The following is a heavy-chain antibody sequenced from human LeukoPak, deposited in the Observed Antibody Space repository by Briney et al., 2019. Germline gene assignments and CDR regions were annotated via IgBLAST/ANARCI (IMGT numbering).Heavy chain of an antibody. D-gene: IGHD6-6*01. J-gene: IGHJ4*02. Sequence: GGSLRLSCAASGNYWMHWVRQAPGKGLVWVSHINSDGSWTSYADSVKGRFTISKDNAKNTVYLQMNSLRAEDTAVYYCARGPNSNWSGLDFWGQGTLLTVSS. CDR3: ARGPNSNWSGLDF. CDR2: INSDGSWT. CDR1: GNYW. V-gene: IGHV3-74*01.